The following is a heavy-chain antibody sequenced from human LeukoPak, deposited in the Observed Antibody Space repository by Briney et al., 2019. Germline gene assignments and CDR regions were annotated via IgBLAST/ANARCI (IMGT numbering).Heavy chain of an antibody. J-gene: IGHJ5*02. CDR2: IYYSGST. V-gene: IGHV4-39*01. CDR1: GGSISSSSYY. Sequence: SETLSFTCTVSGGSISSSSYYWGWIRQPPGKGLEWIGSIYYSGSTYYNPSLKSRVTISVDTSKNQFSLKLSSVTAADTAVYYCARHNSGSIVVVTGWFDPWGQGTLVTVSS. CDR3: ARHNSGSIVVVTGWFDP. D-gene: IGHD3-22*01.